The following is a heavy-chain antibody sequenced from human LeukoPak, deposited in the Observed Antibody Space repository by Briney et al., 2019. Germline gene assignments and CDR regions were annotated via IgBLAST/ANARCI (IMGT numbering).Heavy chain of an antibody. J-gene: IGHJ4*02. CDR2: IFYSGST. D-gene: IGHD2-21*02. CDR3: AGLVVATATIDY. Sequence: PSATLSLTCTVSGGSISSSNYYWGWIRQPPGKGLEWIGNIFYSGSTYYNPSLKSRVTISVDTSKKQFSLKLSSVTAADTAVYYCAGLVVATATIDYWGQGTLVTVSS. V-gene: IGHV4-39*01. CDR1: GGSISSSNYY.